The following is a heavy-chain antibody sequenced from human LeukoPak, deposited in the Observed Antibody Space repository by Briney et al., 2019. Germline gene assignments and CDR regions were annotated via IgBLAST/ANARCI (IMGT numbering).Heavy chain of an antibody. CDR2: IKQDGSEK. J-gene: IGHJ2*01. CDR1: GIIFSNYW. V-gene: IGHV3-7*01. Sequence: PGGSLRLSCVASGIIFSNYWMTWVRQAPGKGLEWVANIKQDGSEKSYVDSVKGRFTSSRDNAKNSLYLQMNRLRAEDTAVYYCARGYWNFGLWGRGTQVTVSS. CDR3: ARGYWNFGL.